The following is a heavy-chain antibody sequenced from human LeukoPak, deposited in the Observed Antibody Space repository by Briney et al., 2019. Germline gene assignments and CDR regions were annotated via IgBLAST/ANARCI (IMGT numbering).Heavy chain of an antibody. CDR1: GYTFSNYY. D-gene: IGHD3-22*01. V-gene: IGHV1-46*01. CDR2: IKPSDGAT. Sequence: ASVKVSCKASGYTFSNYYIHWVRQAPGPGLEWMGIIKPSDGATTSAQKFQGRVTMTRDMSTSTVYMELSSLRSEDTAVYFCAGVDSSGSYIDSFDIWGQGTMVTVSS. J-gene: IGHJ3*02. CDR3: AGVDSSGSYIDSFDI.